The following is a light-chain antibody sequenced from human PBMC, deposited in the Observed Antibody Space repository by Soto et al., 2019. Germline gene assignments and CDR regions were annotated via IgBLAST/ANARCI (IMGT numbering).Light chain of an antibody. Sequence: DIQMTQSPSSLSASVRDRVTITCRASQTISSYLNWYQQKPGKAPKLLIYAASSLQSGVQSRFSGSRSGTDFTLTISSLRAEDFTTYYGKHSHSIPYTFGQGTKLEIK. J-gene: IGKJ2*01. V-gene: IGKV1-39*01. CDR1: QTISSY. CDR2: AAS. CDR3: KHSHSIPYT.